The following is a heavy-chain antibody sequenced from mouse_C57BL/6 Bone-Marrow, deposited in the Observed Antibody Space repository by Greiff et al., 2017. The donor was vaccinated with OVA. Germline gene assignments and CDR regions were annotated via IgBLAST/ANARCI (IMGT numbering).Heavy chain of an antibody. CDR2: ILPGSGST. Sequence: QVQLQQSGAELMKPGASVKLSCKATGYTFTGYWIEWVKQRPGHGLEWIGEILPGSGSTNYNEKFKGKATFTADTSSNTAYMQLSSLTTEDSAIYYCARTLILYYGSSDVGYFDYWGQGTTLTVSS. J-gene: IGHJ2*01. CDR1: GYTFTGYW. D-gene: IGHD1-1*01. V-gene: IGHV1-9*01. CDR3: ARTLILYYGSSDVGYFDY.